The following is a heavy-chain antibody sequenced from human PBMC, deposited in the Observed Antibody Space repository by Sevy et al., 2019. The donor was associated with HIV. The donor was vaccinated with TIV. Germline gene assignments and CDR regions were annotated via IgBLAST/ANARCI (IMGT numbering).Heavy chain of an antibody. J-gene: IGHJ6*02. D-gene: IGHD2-15*01. Sequence: GGSLRLSCAASGFTFSSYNMNWVRQAPGKGLEWVSSISSSSSSIYYEDSVRGRFTISRDNAKNSLYLQMNSLRAEDTALYYCSRVVAYCTGGTCFPGYYYGMDVWGQGTTVTVSS. CDR3: SRVVAYCTGGTCFPGYYYGMDV. V-gene: IGHV3-21*01. CDR1: GFTFSSYN. CDR2: ISSSSSSI.